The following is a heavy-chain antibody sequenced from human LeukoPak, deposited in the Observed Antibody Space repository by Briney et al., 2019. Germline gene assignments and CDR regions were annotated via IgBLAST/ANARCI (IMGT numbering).Heavy chain of an antibody. CDR3: ARDLQLSLWFGNPFDY. CDR2: ISSSGSTI. Sequence: GGSLRLSCAASGFTFSSYEMNWVRQAPGKGLEWVSYISSSGSTIYYADSVKGRFTISRDNAKNSLYLQMNSLRAEDTAVYYCARDLQLSLWFGNPFDYWGQGTLVTVSS. V-gene: IGHV3-48*03. D-gene: IGHD3-10*01. J-gene: IGHJ4*02. CDR1: GFTFSSYE.